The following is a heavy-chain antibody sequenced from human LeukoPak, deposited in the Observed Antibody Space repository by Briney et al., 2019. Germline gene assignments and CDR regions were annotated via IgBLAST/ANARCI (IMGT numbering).Heavy chain of an antibody. V-gene: IGHV3-66*01. Sequence: GGSLRLSCAASGFTFSSYGMSRVRQAPGKGLEWVAVIYSGGSTYYADSVKGRFTISRDNSKNTLYLQMNSLRAEDTAVYYCARIRGGYDYWGQGTLVTVSS. J-gene: IGHJ4*02. CDR1: GFTFSSYG. CDR3: ARIRGGYDY. CDR2: IYSGGST. D-gene: IGHD3-16*01.